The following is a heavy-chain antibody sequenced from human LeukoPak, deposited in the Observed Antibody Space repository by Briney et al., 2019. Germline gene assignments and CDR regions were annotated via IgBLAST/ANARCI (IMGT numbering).Heavy chain of an antibody. J-gene: IGHJ5*02. CDR1: GGTFSSYT. CDR2: IIPIRGIA. CDR3: ARVTGESSSTNWSDP. V-gene: IGHV1-69*02. Sequence: ASVKVSCKAPGGTFSSYTISWVRQAPGQGLEWMGRIIPIRGIANYAQKFQGRVTITSDKSTSTAYMELSSLRSEDTAVYYCARVTGESSSTNWSDPWGQGTLVTVSS. D-gene: IGHD6-13*01.